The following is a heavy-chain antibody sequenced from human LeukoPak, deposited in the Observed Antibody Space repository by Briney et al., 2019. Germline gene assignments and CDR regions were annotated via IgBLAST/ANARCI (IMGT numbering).Heavy chain of an antibody. CDR1: GYTFTGYY. CDR3: ARGWFGELPNFDY. Sequence: ASVKVSCKASGYTFTGYYMHWVRQAPGQGLEWMGWINPNSGGTNYAQKFQGWVTMTRDTSNSTAYMELSRLRSDGTAVYYCARGWFGELPNFDYWGQGTLVTVSS. J-gene: IGHJ4*02. D-gene: IGHD3-10*01. V-gene: IGHV1-2*04. CDR2: INPNSGGT.